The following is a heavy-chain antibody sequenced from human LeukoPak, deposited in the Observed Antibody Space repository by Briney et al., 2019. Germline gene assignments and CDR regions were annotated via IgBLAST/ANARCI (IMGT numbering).Heavy chain of an antibody. D-gene: IGHD3-22*01. CDR2: INHSGRT. V-gene: IGHV4-34*01. CDR3: ARVRANYYDSSGYLLDY. CDR1: GGSFSGYY. Sequence: MSSETLSLTCAVYGGSFSGYYWSWIRQPPGKGLEWIGEINHSGRTNYNPSLKSRVTISVDTSKNQFSLKLSSVTAADTAVYYCARVRANYYDSSGYLLDYWGQGTLVTVSS. J-gene: IGHJ4*02.